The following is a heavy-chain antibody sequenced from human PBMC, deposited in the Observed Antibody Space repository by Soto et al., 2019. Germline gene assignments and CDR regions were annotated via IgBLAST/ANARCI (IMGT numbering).Heavy chain of an antibody. J-gene: IGHJ6*02. CDR3: ARQTSEQIGPPYGMDV. V-gene: IGHV4-4*02. CDR1: GGSISSSNW. Sequence: PSETLSLTCAVSGGSISSSNWWSWVRQPPGKGLEWIGEIYHSGSTNYSPSFQGRVTISVDKSVGAAYLQLSSLRASDTAMYYCARQTSEQIGPPYGMDVWGQGTTVTVSS. D-gene: IGHD6-6*01. CDR2: IYHSGST.